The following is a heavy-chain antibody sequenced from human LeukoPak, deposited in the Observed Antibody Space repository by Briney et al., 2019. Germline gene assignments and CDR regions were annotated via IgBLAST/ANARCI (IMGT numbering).Heavy chain of an antibody. Sequence: SGGSLRLSCAASGFTFSSYWMHWVRKAPGKGLVWVSRINIDWSSTSYADSVKGRFTISRDNAKNTLYLQMNSLRAEDTAVYYCARERSSYDAFDIWGQGTMVTVSS. CDR1: GFTFSSYW. CDR2: INIDWSST. CDR3: ARERSSYDAFDI. J-gene: IGHJ3*02. D-gene: IGHD6-13*01. V-gene: IGHV3-74*01.